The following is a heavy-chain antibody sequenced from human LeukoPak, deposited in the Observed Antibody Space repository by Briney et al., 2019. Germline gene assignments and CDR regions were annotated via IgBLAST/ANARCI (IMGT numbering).Heavy chain of an antibody. Sequence: GGSLRLSCAASGFTFSSYGMSWVRQAPGKGLEWVSTISGSAYNTYYADSVKGRFTISKDNSANTLYLQMNSLRAEDTALYYCAKHSGSYFIYYVDSWGQGTLVTVSS. CDR3: AKHSGSYFIYYVDS. CDR1: GFTFSSYG. D-gene: IGHD1-26*01. J-gene: IGHJ4*02. CDR2: ISGSAYNT. V-gene: IGHV3-23*01.